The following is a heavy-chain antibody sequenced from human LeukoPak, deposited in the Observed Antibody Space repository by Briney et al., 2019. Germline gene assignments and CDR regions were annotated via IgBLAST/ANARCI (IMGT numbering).Heavy chain of an antibody. CDR3: ARDSSYLGSGGSRYWDY. CDR1: GFTFSSYA. J-gene: IGHJ4*02. CDR2: ISYDGSNK. D-gene: IGHD2-15*01. V-gene: IGHV3-30*04. Sequence: GGSLRLSCAASGFTFSSYAMHWVRQAPGKGLEWVAVISYDGSNKYYADSVKGRFTISRDNSKNTLYLQMNSLRAEDTAVYYCARDSSYLGSGGSRYWDYWGQGTLVTVSS.